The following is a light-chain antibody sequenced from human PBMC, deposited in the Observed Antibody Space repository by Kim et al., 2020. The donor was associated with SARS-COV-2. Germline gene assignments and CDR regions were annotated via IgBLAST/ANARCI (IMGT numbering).Light chain of an antibody. J-gene: IGLJ3*02. CDR1: TTDVTGYNY. CDR2: DVN. Sequence: QSALTQPRSVSGSPGQSVTVSCAGPTTDVTGYNYVSWYQHHPGRAPKLIIYDVNKRPSGVPDRFSGSKSGNTALLSISGLQADDEADYYCCSSPGSYTWVFGGGTKVTVL. V-gene: IGLV2-11*01. CDR3: CSSPGSYTWV.